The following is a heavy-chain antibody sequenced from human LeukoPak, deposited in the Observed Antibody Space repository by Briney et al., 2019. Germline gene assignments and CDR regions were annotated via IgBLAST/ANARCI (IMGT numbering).Heavy chain of an antibody. V-gene: IGHV1-2*02. D-gene: IGHD2-2*01. Sequence: ASVTVSCKASGYTFSDYYMHWVRQAPGQGLEWMGWMNPKNGGTNYAQKFQGRVIMTRDTSINTAYMELSRLTSDDTAVYYCARCSVVVPAAINWFDPWGQGTLVTVSS. CDR3: ARCSVVVPAAINWFDP. CDR2: MNPKNGGT. J-gene: IGHJ5*02. CDR1: GYTFSDYY.